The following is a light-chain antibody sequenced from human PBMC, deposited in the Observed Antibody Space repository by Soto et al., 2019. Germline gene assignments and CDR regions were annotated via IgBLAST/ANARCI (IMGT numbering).Light chain of an antibody. CDR2: AAS. CDR1: QNINNY. J-gene: IGKJ1*01. Sequence: DIQVTQSPSSLSASVGDRVTITCRASQNINNYLNWYQQNPGKAHKLLIYAASSLQSGVPSRFSGSGSGTDFTLTISRLQPEDFATYDCQQSFSTLWTFGQGTKVEIK. CDR3: QQSFSTLWT. V-gene: IGKV1-39*01.